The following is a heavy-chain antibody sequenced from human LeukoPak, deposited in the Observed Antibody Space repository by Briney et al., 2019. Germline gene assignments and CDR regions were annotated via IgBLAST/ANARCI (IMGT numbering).Heavy chain of an antibody. CDR3: ARSRVAGTDYFDY. Sequence: ASVNVSCTASGYTFTGYYMHWVRQAPGQGLEWMGWISAYNGNTNYAQKLQGRVTMTTDTSTSTAYMELRSLRSDDTAVYYCARSRVAGTDYFDYWGQGTLVTVSS. CDR2: ISAYNGNT. CDR1: GYTFTGYY. V-gene: IGHV1-18*04. D-gene: IGHD6-19*01. J-gene: IGHJ4*02.